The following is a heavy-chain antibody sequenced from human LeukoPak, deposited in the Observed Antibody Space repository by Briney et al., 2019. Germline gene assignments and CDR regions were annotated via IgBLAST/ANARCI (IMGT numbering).Heavy chain of an antibody. J-gene: IGHJ1*01. CDR3: AREARMDYYDSSGQTLPPLYFQH. V-gene: IGHV6-1*01. CDR2: TYYRSKWYN. Sequence: SQTLSLTCAISGDSVSSNSAAWNWIRQSPSRGLEWLGRTYYRSKWYNDYAVSVKSRITINPDTSKNQFSLQLNSVTPGDTAVYYCAREARMDYYDSSGQTLPPLYFQHWGQGALVTVSS. D-gene: IGHD3-22*01. CDR1: GDSVSSNSAA.